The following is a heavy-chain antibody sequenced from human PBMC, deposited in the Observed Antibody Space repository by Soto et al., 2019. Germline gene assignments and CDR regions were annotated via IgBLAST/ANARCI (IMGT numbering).Heavy chain of an antibody. CDR1: GFPFSLYS. CDR3: ARPTPHDDSRHTGGY. Sequence: EVQLVESGGGLVQPGGSLRLSCAASGFPFSLYSMNWVRQTPGKGLEWVSFISSGGTTIYYADSVKGRFTISRDNGKNLLYLQKNSLRDEETAVYYCARPTPHDDSRHTGGYWGQGTLVTVSS. CDR2: ISSGGTTI. V-gene: IGHV3-48*02. J-gene: IGHJ4*02. D-gene: IGHD2-8*02.